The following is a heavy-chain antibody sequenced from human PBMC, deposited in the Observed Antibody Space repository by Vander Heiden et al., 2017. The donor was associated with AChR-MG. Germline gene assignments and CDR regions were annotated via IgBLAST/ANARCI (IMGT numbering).Heavy chain of an antibody. Sequence: QVQLQQWGAGLLKPSETLSLTCAVYGGSFSGYYWSWIRQPPGKGLEWIGEINHSGSTNYNPSLKSRVTISVDTSKNQFSLKLSSVTAADTAVYYCARVSTLWRGIAAAGMSYWGQGTLVTVSS. J-gene: IGHJ4*02. CDR2: INHSGST. V-gene: IGHV4-34*01. CDR3: ARVSTLWRGIAAAGMSY. CDR1: GGSFSGYY. D-gene: IGHD6-13*01.